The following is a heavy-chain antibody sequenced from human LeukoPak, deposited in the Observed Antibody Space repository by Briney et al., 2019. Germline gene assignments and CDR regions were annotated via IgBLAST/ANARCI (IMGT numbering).Heavy chain of an antibody. CDR2: SKSKTDGGTT. V-gene: IGHV3-15*01. CDR3: TTADIVVVPAAIRWDAFDI. J-gene: IGHJ3*02. CDR1: GFTFGNAW. D-gene: IGHD2-2*02. Sequence: PGGSLRLSCAASGFTFGNAWMSWVRQAPGKGLEWVGRSKSKTDGGTTDYAAPVKGRFTISRGDSKNTLYLQMNSLKTEDTAVYYCTTADIVVVPAAIRWDAFDIWGQGTMVTVSS.